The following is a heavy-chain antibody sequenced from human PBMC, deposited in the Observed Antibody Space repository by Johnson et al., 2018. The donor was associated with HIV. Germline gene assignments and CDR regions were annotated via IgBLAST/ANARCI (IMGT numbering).Heavy chain of an antibody. Sequence: VQLVESGGGLVQTGGSLRLSCAASEFAFSSYDMHWVRQAPGKGLEWVSGINWNDGSTGYADSVKGRFTISRDNSKNTLYLQMTSLRAEDTAVYYCARVGVGATGLGTGADAFDIWGQGTMVTVSS. J-gene: IGHJ3*02. D-gene: IGHD1-26*01. CDR1: EFAFSSYD. CDR3: ARVGVGATGLGTGADAFDI. V-gene: IGHV3-20*04. CDR2: INWNDGST.